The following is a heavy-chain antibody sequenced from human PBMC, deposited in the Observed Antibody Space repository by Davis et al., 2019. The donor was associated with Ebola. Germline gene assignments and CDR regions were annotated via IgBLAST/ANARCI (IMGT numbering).Heavy chain of an antibody. CDR1: GFTFSTYA. D-gene: IGHD3-3*01. CDR3: ARVSIRPGYYYFGLDV. V-gene: IGHV3-74*01. J-gene: IGHJ6*02. Sequence: GESLKISCAASGFTFSTYAMSWVRQAPGKGLVWVSRIDGDGSTTRYADSVKGRFTMSRDNAKNTVDLQMNSLRAEDTAVYYCARVSIRPGYYYFGLDVWGQGTTVTVSS. CDR2: IDGDGSTT.